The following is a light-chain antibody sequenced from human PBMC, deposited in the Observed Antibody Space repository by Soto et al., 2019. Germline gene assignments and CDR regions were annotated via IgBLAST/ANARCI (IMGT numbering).Light chain of an antibody. J-gene: IGLJ2*01. CDR2: DNN. CDR1: SSNIGNNY. CDR3: ATWDSSLSGVV. Sequence: QSALTQPPSVSAAPGQKVTISCSGSSSNIGNNYVSWYQHLPGTAPKLLIYDNNKRPSGIPDRFSGSKSGPSATLGITGLQTGDEADYYCATWDSSLSGVVFGGGTKVTVL. V-gene: IGLV1-51*01.